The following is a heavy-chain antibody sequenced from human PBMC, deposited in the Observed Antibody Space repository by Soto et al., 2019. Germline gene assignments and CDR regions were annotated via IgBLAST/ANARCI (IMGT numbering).Heavy chain of an antibody. J-gene: IGHJ5*02. CDR2: ISSSSSTI. CDR1: GFTFSSYS. D-gene: IGHD6-13*01. Sequence: EVQLVESGGGLVQPGGSLRLSCAASGFTFSSYSMNWVRQAPGKGLELVSYISSSSSTIYYAYSVKGPFTISRDNAKNSLYLQMTSLRAEDTAVYYCARHPERIAEIGWFDPWGQGTLVTVSS. CDR3: ARHPERIAEIGWFDP. V-gene: IGHV3-48*01.